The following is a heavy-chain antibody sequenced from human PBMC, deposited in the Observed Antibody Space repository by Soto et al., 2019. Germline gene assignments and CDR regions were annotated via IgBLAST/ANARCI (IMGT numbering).Heavy chain of an antibody. CDR2: IYTGGST. D-gene: IGHD2-15*01. V-gene: IGHV4-4*07. Sequence: SETLSLTCTVSGGSISSYYWSWIRQPAGKGLEWIGRIYTGGSTNYNPSLKSRVTMSTDTSKNQFSLRLTSVTAADTAVYYCARASVGPPGGGSWIMPFDYWGQGALVTVSS. CDR3: ARASVGPPGGGSWIMPFDY. CDR1: GGSISSYY. J-gene: IGHJ4*02.